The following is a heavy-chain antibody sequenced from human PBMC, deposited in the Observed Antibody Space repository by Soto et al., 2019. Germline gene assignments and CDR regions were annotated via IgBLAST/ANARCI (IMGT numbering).Heavy chain of an antibody. V-gene: IGHV1-46*01. Sequence: ASVKVSCKASGYTFTSYYMHWVQQAPGQGLEWMGIINPSGGSTSYAQKFQGRVTMTRDTSTSTVYMELSSLRSEDTAVYYCARSRDYYDSSGYYEGNWFDPWGQGTLVTVSS. CDR2: INPSGGST. D-gene: IGHD3-22*01. CDR3: ARSRDYYDSSGYYEGNWFDP. J-gene: IGHJ5*02. CDR1: GYTFTSYY.